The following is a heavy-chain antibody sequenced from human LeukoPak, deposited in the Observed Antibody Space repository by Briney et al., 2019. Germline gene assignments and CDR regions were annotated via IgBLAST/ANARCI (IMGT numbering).Heavy chain of an antibody. CDR3: AKSPTVTVPDLNFDY. V-gene: IGHV1-69*01. D-gene: IGHD4-17*01. Sequence: SVKVSCKASGGTFSSYAISWVRQAPGQGLEWMGGIIPIFGTANYAQKFQGRVTITADESTSTAYMELSSLRSEDTAVYYCAKSPTVTVPDLNFDYWGQGTLVTVSS. CDR2: IIPIFGTA. CDR1: GGTFSSYA. J-gene: IGHJ4*02.